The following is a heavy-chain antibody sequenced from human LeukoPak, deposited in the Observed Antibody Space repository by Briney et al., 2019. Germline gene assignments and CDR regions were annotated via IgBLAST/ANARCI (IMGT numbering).Heavy chain of an antibody. J-gene: IGHJ3*02. V-gene: IGHV4-34*01. CDR3: AGGKSLRYYYDSSGYGVDAFDI. CDR2: INHSGST. D-gene: IGHD3-22*01. CDR1: GGSFSGYY. Sequence: SETLSLTCAVYGGSFSGYYWSWIRQPPGKGLEWIGEINHSGSTNYNPSLKSRVTISVDTSKNQFSLKLSSVTAADTAVYYCAGGKSLRYYYDSSGYGVDAFDIWGQGTMVTVSS.